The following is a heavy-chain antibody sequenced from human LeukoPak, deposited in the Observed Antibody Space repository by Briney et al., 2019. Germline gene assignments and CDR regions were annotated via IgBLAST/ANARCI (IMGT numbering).Heavy chain of an antibody. CDR2: IIPIFGTA. V-gene: IGHV1-69*13. J-gene: IGHJ5*02. CDR3: ARDPRDIVVVPAAMRYNWFDP. Sequence: SVKVSCKASGGTFSSYAISWVRQAPGQGLEWMGGIIPIFGTANYAQKFQGRATITADESTSTAYMELSSLRSEDAAVYYCARDPRDIVVVPAAMRYNWFDPWGQGTLVTVSS. D-gene: IGHD2-2*01. CDR1: GGTFSSYA.